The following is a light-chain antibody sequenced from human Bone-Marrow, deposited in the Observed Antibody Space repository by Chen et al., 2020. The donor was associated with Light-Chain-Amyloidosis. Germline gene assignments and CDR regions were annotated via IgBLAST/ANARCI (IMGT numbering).Light chain of an antibody. V-gene: IGKV3-15*01. CDR3: RQYNNWPPLT. CDR2: GAS. Sequence: EIVMTQSPATLSVSLWERAPLSCRASQSVSSNLDWYQQKPGQAPRILFYGASTRATGIPAMFSGSGSGTEFTLPISSLQSKDFAVYYCRQYNNWPPLTFGGGTEVEIK. J-gene: IGKJ4*01. CDR1: QSVSSN.